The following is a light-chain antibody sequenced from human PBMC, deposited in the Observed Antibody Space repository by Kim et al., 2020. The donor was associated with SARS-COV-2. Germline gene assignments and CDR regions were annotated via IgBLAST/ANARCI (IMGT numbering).Light chain of an antibody. CDR2: SAS. CDR1: QGISNS. V-gene: IGKV1-27*01. Sequence: DIQMTQSPSSLSASVGDRVTITCRASQGISNSLAWYQQKPGKVPKVLIYSASALQSGVPSRFSGSGSGTDFTLTISSLQPEDVATYCCQKYNAAPWTFGQGNKVDIK. CDR3: QKYNAAPWT. J-gene: IGKJ1*01.